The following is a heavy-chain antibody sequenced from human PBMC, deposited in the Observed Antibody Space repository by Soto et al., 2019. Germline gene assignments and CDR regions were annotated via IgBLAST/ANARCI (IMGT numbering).Heavy chain of an antibody. V-gene: IGHV3-15*07. CDR1: GLTFINPG. J-gene: IGHJ4*02. Sequence: GGPLRLPCAAFGLTFINPGVNWFRQAPGRGLEWVGRIKSKTDGGTTDYAAPVKGRFTISRDDSKNTLYLQMNSLKTEDTAVYYCTTEYYDSSGYHYDYWGQGTLVTVSS. CDR3: TTEYYDSSGYHYDY. CDR2: IKSKTDGGTT. D-gene: IGHD3-22*01.